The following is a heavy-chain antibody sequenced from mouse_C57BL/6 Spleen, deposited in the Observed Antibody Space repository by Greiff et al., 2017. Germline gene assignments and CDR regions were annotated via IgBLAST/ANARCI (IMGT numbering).Heavy chain of an antibody. D-gene: IGHD1-1*01. CDR3: TLITTVVPDY. CDR1: GYAFTDYE. J-gene: IGHJ2*01. V-gene: IGHV1-15*01. CDR2: IDPETGGT. Sequence: VQLQQSGAELVRPGASVTLSCKASGYAFTDYEMHWVKQTPVHGLEWIGAIDPETGGTAYNQKFKGKAILTADKSSSTAYMELRSLTSEDSAVYYCTLITTVVPDYGGQGTTLTVSS.